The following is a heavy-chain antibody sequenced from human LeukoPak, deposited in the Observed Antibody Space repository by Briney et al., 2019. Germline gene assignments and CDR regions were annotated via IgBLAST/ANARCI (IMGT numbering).Heavy chain of an antibody. V-gene: IGHV3-53*05. J-gene: IGHJ4*02. Sequence: GGSLRLSCAASGFTVSSNYMSWVRQAPGKGLEWVSVIYSGGSTYYADSVKGRFTISRDNSKNTLYLQMNSLRSDDTAVYYCARGVRIVRGVIMGPFDYWGQGTLVTVSS. CDR1: GFTVSSNY. D-gene: IGHD3-10*01. CDR3: ARGVRIVRGVIMGPFDY. CDR2: IYSGGST.